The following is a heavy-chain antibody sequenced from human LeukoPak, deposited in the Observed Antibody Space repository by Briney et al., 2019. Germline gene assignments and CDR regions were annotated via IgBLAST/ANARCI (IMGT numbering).Heavy chain of an antibody. CDR2: ISPGDSDT. Sequence: GESLKISCRGSGYTFTSYWIGWVRQMPGKGLEWMGIISPGDSDTRYSPSFQGQVTISADKTISTAYLQWSSLKASHTAMYFCARTYCGGDCYYSYFDYWGQGTVVTVSS. CDR3: ARTYCGGDCYYSYFDY. D-gene: IGHD2-21*02. CDR1: GYTFTSYW. J-gene: IGHJ4*02. V-gene: IGHV5-51*01.